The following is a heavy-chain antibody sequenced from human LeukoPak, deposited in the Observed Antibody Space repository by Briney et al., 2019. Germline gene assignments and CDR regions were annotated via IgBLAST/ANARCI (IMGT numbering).Heavy chain of an antibody. CDR2: IYYSGST. J-gene: IGHJ4*02. V-gene: IGHV4-59*08. Sequence: SETLSLTCTVSGGSIRSYYWSWIRQPPGKGLEWIGYIYYSGSTNYNPSLKSRVTISVDTSKNQFSLKLSSVTAADTAVYYCARIEMATVGGHFDYWGQGTLVTVSS. CDR1: GGSIRSYY. D-gene: IGHD5-24*01. CDR3: ARIEMATVGGHFDY.